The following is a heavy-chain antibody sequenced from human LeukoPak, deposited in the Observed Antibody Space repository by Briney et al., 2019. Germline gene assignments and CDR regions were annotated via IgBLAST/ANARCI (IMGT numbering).Heavy chain of an antibody. CDR2: INPNSGGT. D-gene: IGHD4-17*01. CDR1: GYTFTVYY. V-gene: IGHV1-2*02. Sequence: ASVKLSFKSSGYTFTVYYMRWVRHAPGQGLECMLWINPNSGGTNYAQKFQGRVTMTRDTSISTAYMELSRLRSDDTAVYYCARAPTVTTGDYWGQGTLVTVSS. CDR3: ARAPTVTTGDY. J-gene: IGHJ4*02.